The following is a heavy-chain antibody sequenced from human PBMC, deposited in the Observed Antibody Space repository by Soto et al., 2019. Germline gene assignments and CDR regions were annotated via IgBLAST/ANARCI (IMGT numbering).Heavy chain of an antibody. J-gene: IGHJ4*02. CDR3: VKVRLGSYSYFDY. D-gene: IGHD2-15*01. CDR1: GFTFSSYT. V-gene: IGHV3-64D*06. Sequence: GGSLRLSCSASGFTFSSYTMLWVRQAPGKGLECVSSIISNGGKTYYADSVKGRFSISRDNSKNTLYLQMCGLIHQDTAVYYCVKVRLGSYSYFDYWGQGALVNVSS. CDR2: IISNGGKT.